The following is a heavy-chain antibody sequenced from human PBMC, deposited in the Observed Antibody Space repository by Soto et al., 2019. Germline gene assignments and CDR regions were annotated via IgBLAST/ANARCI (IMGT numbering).Heavy chain of an antibody. CDR1: GYTFINYY. D-gene: IGHD6-19*01. J-gene: IGHJ3*02. V-gene: IGHV1-46*01. CDR2: INPNGGST. CDR3: AREKWLVRRNDPFDI. Sequence: QVQLVQSGAEVKKPGASVKVSCKASGYTFINYYMHWVRQAPGQGLEWMGIINPNGGSTTSAQKFQGRGTLTRDTSTNTVNMELSILRSEDTAVYYCAREKWLVRRNDPFDIWGQGTMVTVSS.